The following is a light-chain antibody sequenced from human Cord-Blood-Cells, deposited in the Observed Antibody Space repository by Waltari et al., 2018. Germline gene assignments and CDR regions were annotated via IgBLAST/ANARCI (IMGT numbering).Light chain of an antibody. CDR2: WAS. CDR1: QSVLYSSNNTNY. V-gene: IGKV4-1*01. Sequence: DIVMTQSPDSLAVSLGERATINCKSSQSVLYSSNNTNYLAWYQQKPGQPPKLLIYWASTRESGVPDRFSGSGSGTDFTLTISSLQAEDVAVYYCQQYYSTPITCGQGTRLEIK. J-gene: IGKJ5*01. CDR3: QQYYSTPIT.